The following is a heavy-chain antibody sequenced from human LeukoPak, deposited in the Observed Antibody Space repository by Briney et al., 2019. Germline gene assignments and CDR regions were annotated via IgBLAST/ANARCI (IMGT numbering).Heavy chain of an antibody. CDR2: ISGSGGST. CDR1: GFTFSSYA. D-gene: IGHD6-19*01. V-gene: IGHV3-23*01. J-gene: IGHJ4*02. Sequence: PGGSLRLSCAASGFTFSSYAMSWVRQAPGKGLEWVSAISGSGGSTYYAASVKGRFTNSRDNSKNTLYLQMNSLRAEDTAVYYCAKGSGAPRGRIAVAGPIDYWGQGTLVTVSS. CDR3: AKGSGAPRGRIAVAGPIDY.